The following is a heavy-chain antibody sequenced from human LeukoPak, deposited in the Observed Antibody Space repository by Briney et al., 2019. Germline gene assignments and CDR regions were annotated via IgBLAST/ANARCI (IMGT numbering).Heavy chain of an antibody. D-gene: IGHD5-12*01. Sequence: PSETLSLTCTVSGDSVSSGSYYWSWLRQPPGKGLEWIGYIYYSGSTNYNPSLKSRVTISVDTSKNQFSLKLSSVTAADTAVYYCARDLRAHVAYYYYGMDVWGQGTTVTVSS. CDR2: IYYSGST. J-gene: IGHJ6*02. V-gene: IGHV4-61*01. CDR1: GDSVSSGSYY. CDR3: ARDLRAHVAYYYYGMDV.